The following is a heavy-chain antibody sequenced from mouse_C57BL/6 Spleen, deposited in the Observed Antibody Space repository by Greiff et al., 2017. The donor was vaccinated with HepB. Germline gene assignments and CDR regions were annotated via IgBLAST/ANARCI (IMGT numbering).Heavy chain of an antibody. CDR1: GFTFSSYT. D-gene: IGHD1-1*01. V-gene: IGHV5-9*01. CDR3: ARDYGSRTWYFDV. CDR2: ISGGGGNT. J-gene: IGHJ1*03. Sequence: DVQLQESGGGLVKPGGSLKLSCAASGFTFSSYTMSWVRQTPEKRLERVATISGGGGNTYYPDSVKGRFTISRDNAKNTLYLQMSSLRSEDTALYYCARDYGSRTWYFDVWGTGTTVTVSS.